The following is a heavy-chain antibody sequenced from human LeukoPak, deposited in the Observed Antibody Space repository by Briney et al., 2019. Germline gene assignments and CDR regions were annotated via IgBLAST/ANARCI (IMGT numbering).Heavy chain of an antibody. J-gene: IGHJ4*02. CDR2: IYCSGST. CDR1: GGSISSYY. V-gene: IGHV4-59*01. CDR3: ARGVFGEYPFDY. Sequence: PSETLSLTCTVSGGSISSYYWSWIRQPPGKGLEWIGYIYCSGSTNYNPSLKSRVTISVDTSKNQFSLKLSSVTAADTAVYYCARGVFGEYPFDYWGQGTLVTVSS. D-gene: IGHD3-10*02.